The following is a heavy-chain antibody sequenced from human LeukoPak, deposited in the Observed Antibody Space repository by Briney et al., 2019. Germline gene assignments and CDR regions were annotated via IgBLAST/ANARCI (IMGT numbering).Heavy chain of an antibody. J-gene: IGHJ2*01. V-gene: IGHV3-23*01. CDR2: ISGSGGTT. D-gene: IGHD3-3*01. CDR1: GFPFSGYA. Sequence: GGSLRLSCAASGFPFSGYAMNWVRQAPGKGLEWVSTISGSGGTTYYTGSVKGRFTISRDNSKNTLYVQMNSLRAEDTAVYYCAKIGSSITIFGVVINDWYFDLWGRGTLVTVSS. CDR3: AKIGSSITIFGVVINDWYFDL.